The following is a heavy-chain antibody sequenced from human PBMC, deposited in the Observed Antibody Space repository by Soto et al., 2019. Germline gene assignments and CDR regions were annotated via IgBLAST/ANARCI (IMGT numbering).Heavy chain of an antibody. CDR2: ISYDGSNK. V-gene: IGHV3-30*18. J-gene: IGHJ3*02. Sequence: QVQLVEYGGGVVQPGRSLRLSCAASGFTFSSYGMHWVRQAPGKGLEWVAVISYDGSNKYYADSVKGRFTISRDNSKNTMYMKMNFLRVDDTAVYYCAKDGDLWSGYYTGADDAFDIWGRGTMVTVSS. CDR3: AKDGDLWSGYYTGADDAFDI. CDR1: GFTFSSYG. D-gene: IGHD3-3*01.